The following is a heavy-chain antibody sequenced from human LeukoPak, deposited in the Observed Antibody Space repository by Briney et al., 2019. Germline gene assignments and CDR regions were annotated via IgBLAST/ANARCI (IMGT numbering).Heavy chain of an antibody. CDR3: ARDRLLSGIQLWLHPRTHEGFDY. J-gene: IGHJ4*02. CDR2: INAGNGKT. CDR1: GYSFTNYA. Sequence: ASVKVSCKAAGYSFTNYAIQWVRQAPGQRLEWMGWINAGNGKTKYSQKFQGRVTITRDTSASTAYMELSSLRSEDTAVYYCARDRLLSGIQLWLHPRTHEGFDYWGQGTLVTVSS. V-gene: IGHV1-3*01. D-gene: IGHD5-18*01.